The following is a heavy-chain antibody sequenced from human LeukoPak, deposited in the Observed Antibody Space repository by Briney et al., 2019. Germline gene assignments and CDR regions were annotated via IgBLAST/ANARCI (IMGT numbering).Heavy chain of an antibody. CDR3: ARHAGGYSFDY. D-gene: IGHD5-18*01. J-gene: IGHJ4*02. CDR2: FYNIGST. CDR1: NGSITSYY. Sequence: SETLSLTCNVSNGSITSYYWSWIRQPPEKGLEWIGCFYNIGSTNYNPSLKSRVTISVDTPKRQYSLKLTSMTAADTAVYYCARHAGGYSFDYWGQGTLVTVSS. V-gene: IGHV4-59*08.